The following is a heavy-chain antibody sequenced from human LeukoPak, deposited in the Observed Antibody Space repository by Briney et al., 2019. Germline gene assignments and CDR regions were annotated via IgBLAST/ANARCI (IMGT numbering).Heavy chain of an antibody. D-gene: IGHD7-27*01. CDR2: FCTSGIS. CDR3: ARDALGMSGVWYFDL. V-gene: IGHV4-4*07. J-gene: IGHJ2*01. Sequence: SETLSLTCAVSGDSIITDCWTWIRQPAGKGLEWIGRFCTSGISNYNPSLESRVTMSLDTSKKLFSLNLTSVNAADTAVYYCARDALGMSGVWYFDLWAVAPWSLSPQ. CDR1: GDSIITDC.